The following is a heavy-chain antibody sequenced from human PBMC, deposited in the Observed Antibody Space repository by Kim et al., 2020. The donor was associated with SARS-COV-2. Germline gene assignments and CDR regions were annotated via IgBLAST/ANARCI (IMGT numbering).Heavy chain of an antibody. V-gene: IGHV4-59*01. D-gene: IGHD6-13*01. J-gene: IGHJ6*02. CDR2: IYYSGST. CDR1: GGSISSYY. Sequence: SETLSLTCTVSGGSISSYYWSWIRQPPGKGLEWIGYIYYSGSTNYNPSLKSRVTISVDTSKNQFSLKLSSVTAADTAVYYCAREGGGRSSWYVIGGMDVWGQGTTVTVSS. CDR3: AREGGGRSSWYVIGGMDV.